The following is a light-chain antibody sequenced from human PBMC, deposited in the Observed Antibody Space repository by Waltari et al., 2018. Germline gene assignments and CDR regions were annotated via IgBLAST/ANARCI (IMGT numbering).Light chain of an antibody. CDR3: QQYGSSPRT. CDR2: GAS. CDR1: QSVSSNY. J-gene: IGKJ4*01. Sequence: EIVLTQSPGTLSLSPGERATLSCRASQSVSSNYLAWYQQKLGQAPRLLIYGASTRATGIPDRVSGSGSGTDFTLTISRLEPEDFAVYSCQQYGSSPRTFGGGTKVEIK. V-gene: IGKV3-20*01.